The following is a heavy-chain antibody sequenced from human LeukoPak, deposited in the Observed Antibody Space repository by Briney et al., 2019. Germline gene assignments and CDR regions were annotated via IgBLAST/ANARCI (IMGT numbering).Heavy chain of an antibody. Sequence: ASVKVSCKASGYTFTNYYMHWVRQAPGQGLEWMGIINPSGGSTSYAQKFQGRVTMTRDMSTSTVYMELSSLRSEDTAAYYCARSLGIAAAVDHWGQGTLVTVSS. CDR3: ARSLGIAAAVDH. CDR1: GYTFTNYY. CDR2: INPSGGST. J-gene: IGHJ4*02. D-gene: IGHD6-13*01. V-gene: IGHV1-46*01.